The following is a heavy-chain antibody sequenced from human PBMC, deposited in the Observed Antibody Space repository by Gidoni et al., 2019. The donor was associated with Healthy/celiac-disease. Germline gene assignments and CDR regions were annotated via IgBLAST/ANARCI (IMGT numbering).Heavy chain of an antibody. V-gene: IGHV4-59*01. CDR2: IYYSGST. D-gene: IGHD3-10*01. Sequence: QVQLQESGPGLVKPSETLSLTCTVSGGSISSYYWSWIRQPPGKGLEWIGYIYYSGSTNYNPSLKSRVTISVDTSKNQFSLKLSSVTAADTAVYYCARDPGDYGSGSYYPWGQGTLVTVSS. J-gene: IGHJ5*02. CDR3: ARDPGDYGSGSYYP. CDR1: GGSISSYY.